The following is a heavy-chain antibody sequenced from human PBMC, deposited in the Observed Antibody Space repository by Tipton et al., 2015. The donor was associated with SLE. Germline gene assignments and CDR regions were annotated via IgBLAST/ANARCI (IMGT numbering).Heavy chain of an antibody. Sequence: TLSLTCAVYGGSFNGYLWSWIRQPPGKGLEWIGEIDHSGRTKYNPSFKSRVTISLDTSKNQFSLKLSSVTAADTAVYYCARPGYCSSISCYRGDAFDIWGQGTMVTVSS. J-gene: IGHJ3*02. V-gene: IGHV4-34*01. CDR1: GGSFNGYL. CDR3: ARPGYCSSISCYRGDAFDI. D-gene: IGHD2-2*02. CDR2: IDHSGRT.